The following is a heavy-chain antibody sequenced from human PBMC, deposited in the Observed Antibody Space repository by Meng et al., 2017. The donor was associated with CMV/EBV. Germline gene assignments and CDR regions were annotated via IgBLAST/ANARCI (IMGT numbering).Heavy chain of an antibody. D-gene: IGHD3-10*01. Sequence: SETLSLTCAVHGGSFSGYYWSWIRQPPGKGLEWIGEINHSGSTNYNPSLKSRVTISVDTSKNQFSLKLSSVTAADTAVYYCARKITMVRGVISRESWFDYWGQGTLVTVSS. J-gene: IGHJ4*02. V-gene: IGHV4-34*01. CDR1: GGSFSGYY. CDR3: ARKITMVRGVISRESWFDY. CDR2: INHSGST.